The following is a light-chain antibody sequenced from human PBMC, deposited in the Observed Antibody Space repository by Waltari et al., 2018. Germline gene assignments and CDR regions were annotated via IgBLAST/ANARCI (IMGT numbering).Light chain of an antibody. CDR1: QSVLKSHNDKNY. CDR2: GAS. V-gene: IGKV4-1*01. Sequence: IVMTQSPDSLSVSLGVRATINCTSRQSVLKSHNDKNYLGWYQQKPGQPPKLLIYGASRREFGVPEGVSGSGWGRGCALAIDCILAVGGAVYYCQQYYSCPLTFGGGTRVGI. J-gene: IGKJ4*01. CDR3: QQYYSCPLT.